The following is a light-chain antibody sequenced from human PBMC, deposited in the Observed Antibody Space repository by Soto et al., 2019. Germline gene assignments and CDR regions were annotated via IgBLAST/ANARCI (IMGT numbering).Light chain of an antibody. CDR3: SSYTSTNTPYV. CDR1: SSDVGTYDF. V-gene: IGLV2-11*01. J-gene: IGLJ1*01. Sequence: QSALTQPRSVSGSPGQSVTISCTGTSSDVGTYDFVSWYQQHPGKAPRLMIFDVSERPSGVPDRFSGSKSGNTASLTISGLQAEDEADYYCSSYTSTNTPYVFGTGTKLTVL. CDR2: DVS.